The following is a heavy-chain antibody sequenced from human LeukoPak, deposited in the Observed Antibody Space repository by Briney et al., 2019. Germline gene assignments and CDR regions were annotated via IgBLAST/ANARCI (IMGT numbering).Heavy chain of an antibody. Sequence: GGSLRLSCAAPGFTFSSYNMVWVHQAPGKGLEWVSSISSRSSFISYADSVKGRFTVSRDNAKNSLYLEMNNLRAEDTAVYYCARDPTPFESSGTYFARWGQGTLVTVSS. CDR3: ARDPTPFESSGTYFAR. J-gene: IGHJ4*02. CDR2: ISSRSSFI. D-gene: IGHD1-26*01. V-gene: IGHV3-21*01. CDR1: GFTFSSYN.